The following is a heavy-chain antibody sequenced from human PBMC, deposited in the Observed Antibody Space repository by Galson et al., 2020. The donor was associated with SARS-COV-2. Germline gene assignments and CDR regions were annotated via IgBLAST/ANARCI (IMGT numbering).Heavy chain of an antibody. V-gene: IGHV1-8*03. D-gene: IGHD3-22*01. CDR2: MNPNSGNT. Sequence: ASVKVSCKASGYTFTSYDINWVRQATGQGLEWMGWMNPNSGNTGYAQKFQGRVTITRNTSISTAYMELSSLRSEDTAVYYCARRQYNYYDSSGYTAFDIWGQGTMVTVSS. CDR1: GYTFTSYD. J-gene: IGHJ3*02. CDR3: ARRQYNYYDSSGYTAFDI.